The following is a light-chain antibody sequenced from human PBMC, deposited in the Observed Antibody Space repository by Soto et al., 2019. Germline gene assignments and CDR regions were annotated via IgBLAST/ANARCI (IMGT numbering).Light chain of an antibody. CDR2: EVT. Sequence: QSALTQPPSASGSIGQSVTISCTGTSSDVGRYNYVSWYQQHPGKAPRVIIFEVTKRPSGVPDRFSGSKSANTASLTVSGRRIEDEADYYCTSYTGSDRLLFGGGTKVTVL. J-gene: IGLJ2*01. V-gene: IGLV2-8*01. CDR1: SSDVGRYNY. CDR3: TSYTGSDRLL.